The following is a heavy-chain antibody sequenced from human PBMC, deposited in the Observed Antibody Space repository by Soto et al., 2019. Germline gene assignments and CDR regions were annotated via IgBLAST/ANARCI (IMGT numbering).Heavy chain of an antibody. CDR3: ARAPSGYAFDI. CDR2: ISSSSSYI. V-gene: IGHV3-21*01. CDR1: GFTFSSYS. Sequence: PGGSLRLSCAASGFTFSSYSMNWVRQAPGKGPEWVSSISSSSSYIYYADSVKGRFTISRDNAKNSLYLQMNSLRAEDTAVYYCARAPSGYAFDIWGQGTMVTVSS. J-gene: IGHJ3*02. D-gene: IGHD1-26*01.